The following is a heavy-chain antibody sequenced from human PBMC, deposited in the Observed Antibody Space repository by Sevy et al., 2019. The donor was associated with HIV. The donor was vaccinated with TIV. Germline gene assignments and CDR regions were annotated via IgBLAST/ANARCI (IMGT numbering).Heavy chain of an antibody. D-gene: IGHD2-15*01. J-gene: IGHJ4*02. Sequence: ASVKVSCKASGYTFTGYYMHWVRQAPGQGLEWMGWINPNSGGTNYGQKFQGRVTMTRDTSISTAYMELSRLRSDDTAVYYCAREESNRRMVDYWGQGTLVTVSS. CDR2: INPNSGGT. V-gene: IGHV1-2*02. CDR3: AREESNRRMVDY. CDR1: GYTFTGYY.